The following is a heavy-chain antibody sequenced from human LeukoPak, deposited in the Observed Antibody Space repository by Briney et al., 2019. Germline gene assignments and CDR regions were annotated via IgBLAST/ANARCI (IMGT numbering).Heavy chain of an antibody. CDR2: INHSGST. CDR3: ASRGRYFPNWFDP. D-gene: IGHD3-9*01. V-gene: IGHV4-34*01. J-gene: IGHJ5*02. Sequence: SETLSLTCAVYGGSFSGYYWSWIRQPPGKGLEWIGEINHSGSTNYNPSLKSRVTISVDTSKNQFSLKLSSVTAADTAVYYCASRGRYFPNWFDPWGQGTLVTVSS. CDR1: GGSFSGYY.